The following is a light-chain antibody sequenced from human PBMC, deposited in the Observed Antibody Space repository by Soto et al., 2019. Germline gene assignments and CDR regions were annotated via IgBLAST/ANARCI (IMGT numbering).Light chain of an antibody. CDR2: AAS. CDR3: QNYNSAPFT. Sequence: DIQMTQSPSSLSASVGDRVTITCRASQDITNYLAWYQQKPGKVPRLLIFAASTLQSGVPSRFSGSGSATDFTLTISSLQPEDVATYYCQNYNSAPFTFGPGTKVD. CDR1: QDITNY. V-gene: IGKV1-27*01. J-gene: IGKJ3*01.